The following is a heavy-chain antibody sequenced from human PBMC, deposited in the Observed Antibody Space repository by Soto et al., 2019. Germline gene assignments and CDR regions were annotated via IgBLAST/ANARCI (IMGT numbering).Heavy chain of an antibody. D-gene: IGHD6-13*01. Sequence: QVQLQESGPGLVKPSGTLSLTCAVSSGSISSSNWWSWVRQPPGKGLEWIGEIYHSGSTNYNPSLTRRVTISVDKSKNQFSLKLSSVTAADTAVYYCARHMYSSSWYIRVGGWFDPWGQGTLVTVSS. V-gene: IGHV4-4*02. J-gene: IGHJ5*02. CDR3: ARHMYSSSWYIRVGGWFDP. CDR1: SGSISSSNW. CDR2: IYHSGST.